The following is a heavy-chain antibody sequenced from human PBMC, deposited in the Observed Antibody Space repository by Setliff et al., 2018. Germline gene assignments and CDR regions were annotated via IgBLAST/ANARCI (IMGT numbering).Heavy chain of an antibody. CDR2: IYHRGRT. V-gene: IGHV4-38-2*01. J-gene: IGHJ3*01. CDR3: ASPRRDDFDTPFDAFDL. D-gene: IGHD3-9*01. CDR1: GISITSGHY. Sequence: PSETLSLTCDVSGISITSGHYWGWIRQPPGKGLEWIATIYHRGRTYSNPSLDSRVTISLDTSKNQYSLRLRSLTAADTAVYYCASPRRDDFDTPFDAFDLWGQGTTVTVSS.